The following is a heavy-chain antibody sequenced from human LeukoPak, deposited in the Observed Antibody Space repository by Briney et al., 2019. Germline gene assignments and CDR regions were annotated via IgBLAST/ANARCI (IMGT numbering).Heavy chain of an antibody. CDR1: GYSISSGYY. J-gene: IGHJ5*02. D-gene: IGHD3-3*01. V-gene: IGHV4-38-2*02. Sequence: SETLSLTCTVSGYSISSGYYWGWTRQPPGKGLEWIGSIYHSGSTYYNPSLKSRVTISVDTSKNQFSLKLSSVTAADTAVYYCARVRYYDFWSGYYRQDWFDPWGQGTLVTVSS. CDR3: ARVRYYDFWSGYYRQDWFDP. CDR2: IYHSGST.